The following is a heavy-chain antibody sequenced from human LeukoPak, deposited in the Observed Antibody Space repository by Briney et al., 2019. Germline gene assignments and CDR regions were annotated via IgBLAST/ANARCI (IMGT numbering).Heavy chain of an antibody. D-gene: IGHD6-19*01. CDR3: ATLIAVDY. CDR1: GGSFSGYY. V-gene: IGHV4-34*01. CDR2: IDHSGST. J-gene: IGHJ4*02. Sequence: SETLSLTCAVYGGSFSGYYWSWIRQPPGKGLEWIGEIDHSGSTNYNPSLKSRVTISVDTSKNQFSLKLSSVTAADTAVCYCATLIAVDYWGQGTLVTVSS.